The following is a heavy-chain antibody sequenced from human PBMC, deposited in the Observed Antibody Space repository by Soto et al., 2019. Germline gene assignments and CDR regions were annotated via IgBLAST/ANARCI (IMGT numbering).Heavy chain of an antibody. V-gene: IGHV5-51*01. J-gene: IGHJ6*03. CDR1: GYSFTSYW. Sequence: PGESLKISCKGSGYSFTSYWIGWVRQMPGKGLEWMGIIYPGDSDTRYSPSFQGQVTISVDKSISTAYLQWSSLKASDTAMYYCAIKMGGRAYCGGDCYGGLVIWGKGTRVTVSS. CDR2: IYPGDSDT. CDR3: AIKMGGRAYCGGDCYGGLVI. D-gene: IGHD2-21*02.